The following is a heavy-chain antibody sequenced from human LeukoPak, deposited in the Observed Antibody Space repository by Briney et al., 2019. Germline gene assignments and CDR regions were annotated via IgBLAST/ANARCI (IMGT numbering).Heavy chain of an antibody. V-gene: IGHV1-18*03. CDR3: ARDLPTLYDSSGYYSGDPFDY. D-gene: IGHD3-22*01. J-gene: IGHJ4*02. Sequence: ASVKVSCKASGYTFTSYGISWVRQAPGQGLEWMGWISAYNGNTNYAQKLQGRVTMTTDTSTSTAYMELRSLRSDDMAVYYCARDLPTLYDSSGYYSGDPFDYWGQGTLVTVSS. CDR1: GYTFTSYG. CDR2: ISAYNGNT.